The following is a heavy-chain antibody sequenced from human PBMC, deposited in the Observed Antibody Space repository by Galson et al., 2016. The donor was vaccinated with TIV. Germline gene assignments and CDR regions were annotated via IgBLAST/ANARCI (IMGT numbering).Heavy chain of an antibody. CDR3: ARDNRAVLDAFDI. J-gene: IGHJ3*02. D-gene: IGHD3-10*01. CDR2: ISSRGGTT. V-gene: IGHV3-48*03. Sequence: SLRLSCAASGFNFSAYGMHRVRQAPGKGLEWVSYISSRGGTTHYADSVKGRFTITRDNAKNSMDLQMNSLRVEDTAIYYCARDNRAVLDAFDIWGQGTVVT. CDR1: GFNFSAYG.